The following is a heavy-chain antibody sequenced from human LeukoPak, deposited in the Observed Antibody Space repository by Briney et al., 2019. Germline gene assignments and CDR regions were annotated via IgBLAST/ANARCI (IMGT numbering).Heavy chain of an antibody. V-gene: IGHV3-11*01. CDR2: IRSSCSIM. J-gene: IGHJ4*02. D-gene: IGHD2-2*01. CDR3: ARDYRCSSTSCKDRTFDY. CDR1: GFFLNDYY. Sequence: GGSLRLSCAASGFFLNDYYMSWIRPAPGRGVAWVSYIRSSCSIMYYAHSVKGRFTISKDNAKNTLYLQMNSLRVEDTAVYYFARDYRCSSTSCKDRTFDYWGQGTLVTVSS.